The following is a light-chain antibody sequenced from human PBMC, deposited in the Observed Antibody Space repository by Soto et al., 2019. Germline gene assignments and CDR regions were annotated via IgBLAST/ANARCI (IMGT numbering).Light chain of an antibody. CDR2: KVS. CDR3: MQATHWPYT. J-gene: IGKJ2*01. CDR1: QNLLYSDGNTY. V-gene: IGKV2-30*01. Sequence: EAVMTQSPLSLPVTLGQPASISCKSSQNLLYSDGNTYLNWFQQRPLQSPRRLIAKVSNRDSGVPDRFSGSVSGSDFTLKISTVEAEDVGVYYCMQATHWPYTFGQGTKLEIK.